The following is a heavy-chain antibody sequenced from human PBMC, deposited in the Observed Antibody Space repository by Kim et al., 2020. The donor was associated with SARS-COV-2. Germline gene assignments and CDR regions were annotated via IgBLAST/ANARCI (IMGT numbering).Heavy chain of an antibody. V-gene: IGHV6-1*01. CDR3: ARGSSGGTEVGFDY. Sequence: AVSVKSRITINPDTSKNQFSLQLNSVTPEDTAVYYCARGSSGGTEVGFDYWGQGTLVTVSS. D-gene: IGHD6-19*01. J-gene: IGHJ4*02.